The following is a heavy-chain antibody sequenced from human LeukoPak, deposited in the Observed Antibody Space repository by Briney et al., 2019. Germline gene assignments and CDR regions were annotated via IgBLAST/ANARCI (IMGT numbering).Heavy chain of an antibody. CDR1: GFTFSSYG. CDR2: IYYSGST. D-gene: IGHD3-22*01. Sequence: GSLRLSCAASGFTFSSYGMHWIRQPPGKGLEWIGSIYYSGSTYYNPSLKSRVTISVDTSKNQFSLKLSSVTAADTAVYYCAGDSYYYDSSGFWGQGTLVTVSS. CDR3: AGDSYYYDSSGF. V-gene: IGHV4-39*01. J-gene: IGHJ4*02.